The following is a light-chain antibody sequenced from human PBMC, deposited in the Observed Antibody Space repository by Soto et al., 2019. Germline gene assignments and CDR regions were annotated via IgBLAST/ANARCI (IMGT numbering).Light chain of an antibody. V-gene: IGKV1-5*01. CDR3: QHYNGHFPWP. CDR2: DAS. J-gene: IGKJ1*01. Sequence: DIQMTHSPSTLSGSVGDRVTITCRASQTINSWLAWYQQKPGKAPTVLIWDASSLQRGVPSRFSGSGYGTAFTLTISSLQHADFATHSCQHYNGHFPWPFAEGTKVDIK. CDR1: QTINSW.